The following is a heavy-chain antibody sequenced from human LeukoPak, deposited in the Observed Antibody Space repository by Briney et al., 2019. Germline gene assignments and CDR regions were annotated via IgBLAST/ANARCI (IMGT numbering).Heavy chain of an antibody. D-gene: IGHD2-8*02. CDR3: ARLGYCTGTSCGRDDLYFDY. V-gene: IGHV5-51*01. J-gene: IGHJ4*02. CDR1: GNSITTYW. CDR2: IFPGDSDT. Sequence: GESLKISCKASGNSITTYWIAWVRQMPGKGLEWMGIIFPGDSDTTYSPSFQGQVTISADKSISTAYLQWSSLRASDTAMYYCARLGYCTGTSCGRDDLYFDYWGQGTLVTVSS.